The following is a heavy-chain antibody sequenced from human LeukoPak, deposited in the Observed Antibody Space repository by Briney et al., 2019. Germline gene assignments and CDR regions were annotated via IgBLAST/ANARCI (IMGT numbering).Heavy chain of an antibody. J-gene: IGHJ5*02. V-gene: IGHV3-21*01. Sequence: PGGSLRLSCAASGFTFSSYSMNWVRQAPGKGLEWVSSISSSSSYIYYADSVKGRFTISRDNAKNSLYLQMNSLRAEDTAVYYCARVKLLWFGESSINWFDPWGQGTLVTVSS. CDR1: GFTFSSYS. D-gene: IGHD3-10*01. CDR3: ARVKLLWFGESSINWFDP. CDR2: ISSSSSYI.